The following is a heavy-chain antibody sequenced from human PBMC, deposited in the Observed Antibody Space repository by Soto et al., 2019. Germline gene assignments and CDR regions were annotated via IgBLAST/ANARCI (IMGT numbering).Heavy chain of an antibody. CDR2: IYYSGST. CDR1: GGSISSGGYY. V-gene: IGHV4-31*03. CDR3: ARRGSWDGGGDY. D-gene: IGHD6-13*01. J-gene: IGHJ4*02. Sequence: QVQLQESGPGLVKPSQTLSLTCTVSGGSISSGGYYWSWIRQHPGKGLEWIGFIYYSGSTYYNPSLKSRITISVDTSKNQCSLKVSSVPAADTAVYYCARRGSWDGGGDYWGQGTLVTVSS.